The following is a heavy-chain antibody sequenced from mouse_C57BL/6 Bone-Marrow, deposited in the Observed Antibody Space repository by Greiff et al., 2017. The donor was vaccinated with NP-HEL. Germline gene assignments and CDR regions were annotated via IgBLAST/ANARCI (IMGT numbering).Heavy chain of an antibody. J-gene: IGHJ4*01. D-gene: IGHD1-1*01. CDR2: INPGSGGT. CDR3: ARYGSVYAMDY. CDR1: GYAFTNYL. Sequence: VNVVESGAELVRPGTSVKVSCKASGYAFTNYLIEWVKQRPGQGLEWIGVINPGSGGTNYNEKFKGKATLTADKSSSTAYMQLSSLTSEDSAVYFCARYGSVYAMDYWGQGTSVTVSS. V-gene: IGHV1-54*01.